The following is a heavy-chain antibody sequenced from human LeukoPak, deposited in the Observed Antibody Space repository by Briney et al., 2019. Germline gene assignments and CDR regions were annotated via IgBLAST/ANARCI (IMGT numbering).Heavy chain of an antibody. CDR3: ARRGSYCTNGVCTYYYYYMDV. J-gene: IGHJ6*03. V-gene: IGHV4-4*09. D-gene: IGHD2-8*01. CDR2: IYTSGST. Sequence: SETLSLTCTVSGGSISSYYWSWIRQPPGKGLEWIGYIYTSGSTNYNPSLKSRVTISVETSKNQFSLKLSSVTAADTAVYYCARRGSYCTNGVCTYYYYYMDVWGKGTTVTVSS. CDR1: GGSISSYY.